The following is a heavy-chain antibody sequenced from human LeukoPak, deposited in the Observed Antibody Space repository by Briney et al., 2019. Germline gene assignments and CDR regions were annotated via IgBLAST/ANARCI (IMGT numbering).Heavy chain of an antibody. CDR1: GFTFSGSA. CDR2: IRSKANSYAT. D-gene: IGHD3-22*01. Sequence: PGGSLKLSFAASGFTFSGSAMHWVRQASGKGLEWVGRIRSKANSYATAYAASVKGRFTISRDDSKNTAYLQMNSLRAEDTAVYQCAKGRYYHDNSDAFEIWGQGTMVTVSS. CDR3: AKGRYYHDNSDAFEI. V-gene: IGHV3-73*01. J-gene: IGHJ3*02.